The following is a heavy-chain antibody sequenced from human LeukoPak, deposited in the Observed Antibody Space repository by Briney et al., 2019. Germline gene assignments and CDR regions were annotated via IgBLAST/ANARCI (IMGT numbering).Heavy chain of an antibody. J-gene: IGHJ3*02. CDR1: GGALDNYY. CDR2: IYYSWTT. V-gene: IGHV4-59*01. CDR3: ARLPPYDILTGGTFDI. D-gene: IGHD3-9*01. Sequence: SETLSLTCSFSGGALDNYYWSWLRQPPGKGLEWIGYIYYSWTTHYNPSFKSRVTMSVDTSKNEFSLKVNSVTAAETGMYYCARLPPYDILTGGTFDIWGQGTMVTVAS.